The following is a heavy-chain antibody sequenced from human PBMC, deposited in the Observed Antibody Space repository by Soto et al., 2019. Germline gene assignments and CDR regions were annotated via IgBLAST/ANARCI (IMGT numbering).Heavy chain of an antibody. CDR1: GYTFTSYG. CDR2: ISAYNGNT. V-gene: IGHV1-18*01. CDR3: ARDIVVVPAAPNYYYVMDV. J-gene: IGHJ6*02. D-gene: IGHD2-2*01. Sequence: QVQLVQSGAEVKKPGASVKVSCKASGYTFTSYGISWVRQAPGQGLEWMGWISAYNGNTNYAQKLQGRVTMTTDTSTSTAYMELRSLRSDDTAVYYCARDIVVVPAAPNYYYVMDVWGQGTTVTVSS.